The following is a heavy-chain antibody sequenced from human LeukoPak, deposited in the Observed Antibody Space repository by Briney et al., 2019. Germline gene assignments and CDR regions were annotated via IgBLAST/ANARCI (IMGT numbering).Heavy chain of an antibody. V-gene: IGHV1-69*13. CDR3: ARVVVPAAILGLDMASWRENYYYYMDV. CDR1: GGTFSSYA. J-gene: IGHJ6*03. Sequence: SVKVSCKASGGTFSSYAISWVRQAPGQGLEWMGGIIPIFGTANYAQEFQGRVTITADESTSTAYMELSSLRSEDTAVYYCARVVVPAAILGLDMASWRENYYYYMDVWGKGTTVTVSS. CDR2: IIPIFGTA. D-gene: IGHD2-2*01.